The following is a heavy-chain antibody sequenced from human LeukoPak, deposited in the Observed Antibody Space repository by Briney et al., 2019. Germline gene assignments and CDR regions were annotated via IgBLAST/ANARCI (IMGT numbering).Heavy chain of an antibody. CDR2: IIPIFGTA. CDR1: GYILSSYN. Sequence: ASVKVSCKASGYILSSYNMHWVRQAPGQGLEWMGGIIPIFGTANYAQKFQGRVTITADKSTSTAYMELSSLRSEDTAVYYCARGHYYYDSSGYYPAWGQGTLVTVSS. CDR3: ARGHYYYDSSGYYPA. D-gene: IGHD3-22*01. V-gene: IGHV1-69*06. J-gene: IGHJ4*02.